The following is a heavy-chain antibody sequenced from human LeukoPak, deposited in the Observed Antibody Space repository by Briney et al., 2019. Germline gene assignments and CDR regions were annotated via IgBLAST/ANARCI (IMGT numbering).Heavy chain of an antibody. D-gene: IGHD3-9*01. J-gene: IGHJ4*02. CDR2: IYYSGST. Sequence: ETLSLTCTVSGGSISSYYWSWIRQPPGKGLEWIGYIYYSGSTNYNPSLKSRVTISVDTSKNQFSLKLSSVTAADTAVYYCATVIESILTGYYNWGQGTLVTVSS. CDR3: ATVIESILTGYYN. V-gene: IGHV4-59*08. CDR1: GGSISSYY.